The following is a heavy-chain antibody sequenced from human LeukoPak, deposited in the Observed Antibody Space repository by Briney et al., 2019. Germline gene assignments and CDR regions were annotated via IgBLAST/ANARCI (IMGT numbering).Heavy chain of an antibody. CDR1: GFTFSSYA. Sequence: GGSLRLSCAASGFTFSSYAMNGVRQAPGKGGEGVSTISGDGGDTHYADSVRGRFTISRANSKNTLFMQMNSQRAEDTAVYYCGKSGSRDWDYFEYWGQGTLVTASS. CDR3: GKSGSRDWDYFEY. CDR2: ISGDGGDT. V-gene: IGHV3-23*01. D-gene: IGHD6-19*01. J-gene: IGHJ4*02.